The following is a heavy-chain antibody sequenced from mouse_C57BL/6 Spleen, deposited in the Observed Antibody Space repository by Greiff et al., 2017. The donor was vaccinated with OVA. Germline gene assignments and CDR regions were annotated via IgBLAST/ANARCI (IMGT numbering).Heavy chain of an antibody. CDR2: IDPETGGT. D-gene: IGHD1-1*01. V-gene: IGHV1-15*01. J-gene: IGHJ3*01. CDR3: TIYYYGSSYSFAY. CDR1: GYTFTDYE. Sequence: LVESGAELVRPGASVTLSCKASGYTFTDYEMHWVKQTPVHGLEWIGAIDPETGGTAYNQKFKGKAILTADKSSSTAYMELRSLTSEDSAVYYCTIYYYGSSYSFAYWGQVTLVTVSA.